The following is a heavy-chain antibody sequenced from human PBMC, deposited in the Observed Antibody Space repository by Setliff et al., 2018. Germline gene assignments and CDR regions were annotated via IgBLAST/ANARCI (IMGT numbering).Heavy chain of an antibody. CDR2: VTTTGGFT. V-gene: IGHV3-11*05. J-gene: IGHJ4*02. D-gene: IGHD2-21*01. CDR1: GFIFSNYF. CDR3: AKDGPCGGDCSLAGGYLYS. Sequence: LRLSCEGSGFIFSNYFMSWFRQAPGKGLEWLSYVTTTGGFTKEADSVRGRFSVSRDNSKKSVYLRINDLRAEDTALYYCAKDGPCGGDCSLAGGYLYSWGQGTLVTVS.